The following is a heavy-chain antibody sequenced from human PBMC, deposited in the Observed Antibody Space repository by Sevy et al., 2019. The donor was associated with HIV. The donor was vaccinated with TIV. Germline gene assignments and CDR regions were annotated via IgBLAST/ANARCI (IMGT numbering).Heavy chain of an antibody. D-gene: IGHD3-22*01. CDR3: ATAPGYYDSAPFDY. V-gene: IGHV3-15*01. J-gene: IGHJ4*02. Sequence: GGSLRLSCAVSGFTFNNAWMNWVRQAPGTGLQWVGLIKSKIDGETTDYAAPVKGRFTISRDDSKNTLFLQMNSLKIDDTAVYYGATAPGYYDSAPFDYWGPGTLVTVSS. CDR2: IKSKIDGETT. CDR1: GFTFNNAW.